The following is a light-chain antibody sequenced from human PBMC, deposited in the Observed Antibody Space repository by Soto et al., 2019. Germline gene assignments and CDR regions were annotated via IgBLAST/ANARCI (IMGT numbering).Light chain of an antibody. CDR2: LGS. J-gene: IGKJ2*01. Sequence: DIVMTQSPLSLPVTPGEPASISCRSSQSLLHSNGYNYLGWYLQKPGQSPQLLIYLGSNRASGGPDWFSGSGSGTDFTREISRVEAECVRVYYCMQALQTPYTVGQGTKLEFK. CDR3: MQALQTPYT. CDR1: QSLLHSNGYNY. V-gene: IGKV2-28*01.